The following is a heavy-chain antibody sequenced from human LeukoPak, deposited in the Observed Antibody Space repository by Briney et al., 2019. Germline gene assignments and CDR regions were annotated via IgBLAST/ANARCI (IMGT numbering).Heavy chain of an antibody. CDR3: ARDIGYGDHGVDY. V-gene: IGHV1-18*01. J-gene: IGHJ4*02. D-gene: IGHD4-17*01. CDR1: GYTFTSYG. Sequence: ASVKVSCRASGYTFTSYGISWVRQAPGQGLEWMGWFRGSNGDTNYAQKLQGRVTVTTDTSTSTAYMELRSLRSDDTAVYYCARDIGYGDHGVDYWGQGTLVTVSS. CDR2: FRGSNGDT.